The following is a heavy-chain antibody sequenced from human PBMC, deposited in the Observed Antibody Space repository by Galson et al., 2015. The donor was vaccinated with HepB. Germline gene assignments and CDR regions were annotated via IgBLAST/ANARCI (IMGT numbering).Heavy chain of an antibody. CDR1: GFTFSTYW. D-gene: IGHD1-26*01. Sequence: SLRLSCAASGFTFSTYWMNWVRQAPGKGLEWVANIKQDGGEKYYVDSVKGRFTISRDNAKSSLSLQMNSLRAEDTAVYYCARRIYSGSWSAVDIWGQGTMVTVSS. CDR2: IKQDGGEK. CDR3: ARRIYSGSWSAVDI. J-gene: IGHJ3*02. V-gene: IGHV3-7*03.